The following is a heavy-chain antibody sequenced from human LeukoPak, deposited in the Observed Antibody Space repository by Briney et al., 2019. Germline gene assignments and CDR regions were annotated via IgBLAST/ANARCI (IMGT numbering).Heavy chain of an antibody. D-gene: IGHD1-14*01. Sequence: ASVKVSCKTSGYTFSSYGISWVRQAPGQGLEWMGWISAYNGDTNYAQKLQGRVTMTTDTSTSTAYMELRSLRSEDTAVYYCARSLPGPPFDPWGQGTLVTVSS. CDR2: ISAYNGDT. V-gene: IGHV1-18*01. J-gene: IGHJ5*02. CDR3: ARSLPGPPFDP. CDR1: GYTFSSYG.